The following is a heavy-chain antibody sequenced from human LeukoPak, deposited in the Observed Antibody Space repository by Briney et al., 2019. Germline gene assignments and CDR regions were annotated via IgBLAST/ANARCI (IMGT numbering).Heavy chain of an antibody. D-gene: IGHD6-13*01. CDR2: MNPNSGGT. CDR1: GYPFSRYD. J-gene: IGHJ3*02. Sequence: EASVKVSCKASGYPFSRYDLNWVRQATGQGLEWMGWMNPNSGGTNYAQKFQGRVTMTRDTSISAAYMELSRLTSDDTAVYYCARSWYAVRGAFDIWGQGTMVTVSS. V-gene: IGHV1-2*02. CDR3: ARSWYAVRGAFDI.